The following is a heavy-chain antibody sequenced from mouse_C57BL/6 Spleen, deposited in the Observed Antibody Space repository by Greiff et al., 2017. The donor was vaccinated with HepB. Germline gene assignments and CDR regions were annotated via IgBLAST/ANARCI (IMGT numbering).Heavy chain of an antibody. J-gene: IGHJ4*01. Sequence: EVKLVESGGGLVQPGGSLKLSCAASGFTFSDYYMYWVRQTPEKRLEWVAYISNGGGSTYYPDTVKGRFTISRDNAKNTLYLQMSRLKSEDTAMYYCARPLYYDYGYAMDYWGQGTSVTVSS. CDR1: GFTFSDYY. CDR3: ARPLYYDYGYAMDY. D-gene: IGHD2-4*01. V-gene: IGHV5-12*01. CDR2: ISNGGGST.